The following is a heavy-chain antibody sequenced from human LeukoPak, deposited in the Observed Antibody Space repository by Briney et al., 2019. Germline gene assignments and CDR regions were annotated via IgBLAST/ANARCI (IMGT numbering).Heavy chain of an antibody. V-gene: IGHV4-4*02. CDR1: GGSISSSNW. CDR3: ARDLHPMEDAFDI. CDR2: IYHSGST. D-gene: IGHD1-1*01. Sequence: SETLSLTCAVSGGSISSSNWWSWVRQPPGKGLEWIGEIYHSGSTNYNPSLKSRVTISVDKSKNQFSLKLSSVTAADTAVYYCARDLHPMEDAFDIWGQGTMVTVSS. J-gene: IGHJ3*02.